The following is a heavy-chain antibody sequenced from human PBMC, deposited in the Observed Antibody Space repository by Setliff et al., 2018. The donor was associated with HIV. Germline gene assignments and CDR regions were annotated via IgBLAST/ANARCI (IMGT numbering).Heavy chain of an antibody. D-gene: IGHD2-15*01. Sequence: PSETLSLTCAVYGGSFSGNYWNWIRQPPGKGLEWIGEINHSANTNYSPSLKSRVTISVDTSKNQFPLKLNSVTAADTAVYYCARSSLHCGGGSCYLTWFDPWGQGTLVTVSS. J-gene: IGHJ5*02. CDR2: INHSANT. V-gene: IGHV4-34*01. CDR1: GGSFSGNY. CDR3: ARSSLHCGGGSCYLTWFDP.